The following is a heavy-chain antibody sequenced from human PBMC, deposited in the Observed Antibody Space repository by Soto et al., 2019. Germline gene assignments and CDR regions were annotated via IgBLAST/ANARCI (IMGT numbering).Heavy chain of an antibody. CDR2: INAGNGNT. J-gene: IGHJ4*02. V-gene: IGHV1-3*01. CDR1: GYTFTRYA. CDR3: ARDDGVDTALVTFVLDY. Sequence: GASVKVSCKASGYTFTRYAMHWVRQTPGQRLEWMGWINAGNGNTKYSQKFQGRVTITRDTSASIAYMELSSLRSEDTAVYYCARDDGVDTALVTFVLDYWGQGTLVTVSS. D-gene: IGHD5-18*01.